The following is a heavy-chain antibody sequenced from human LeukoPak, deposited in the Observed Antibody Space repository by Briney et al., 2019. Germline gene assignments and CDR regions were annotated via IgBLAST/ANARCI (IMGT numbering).Heavy chain of an antibody. D-gene: IGHD2-2*01. CDR2: IIPILGIA. CDR3: ARETSSYLSVSAAGGDAFDI. Sequence: SVKVSCKASGGTFSSYAISWVRQAPGQGLEWMGRIIPILGIANYAQKFQGRVTITADKSTSTAYMELSSLRSEDTAVYYCARETSSYLSVSAAGGDAFDIWGQGTMVTVSS. V-gene: IGHV1-69*04. J-gene: IGHJ3*02. CDR1: GGTFSSYA.